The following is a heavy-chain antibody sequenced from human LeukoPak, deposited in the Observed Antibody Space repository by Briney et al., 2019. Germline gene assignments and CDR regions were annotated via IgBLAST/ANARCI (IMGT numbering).Heavy chain of an antibody. CDR3: ARAVGFVEATGWGEYYFDY. J-gene: IGHJ4*02. D-gene: IGHD1-26*01. CDR2: IKQDGTET. CDR1: GFTFSTYW. Sequence: GGSLRLSCAASGFTFSTYWMSWVRQAPGIGLEWVASIKQDGTETYHVDSVKGRFTISRDNAKKSLYLQMSSLRVDDTAIYFCARAVGFVEATGWGEYYFDYWGQGTLVTVSP. V-gene: IGHV3-7*05.